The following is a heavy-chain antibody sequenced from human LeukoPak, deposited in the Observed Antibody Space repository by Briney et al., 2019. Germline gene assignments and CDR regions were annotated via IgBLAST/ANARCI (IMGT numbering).Heavy chain of an antibody. CDR2: IHYSGLT. CDR1: GGSVNGYY. Sequence: PSETLSLTCTVSGGSVNGYYWNWIRQAPGKGLEWIGFIHYSGLTVYSPSLLSRVSMSVDTSGNQFSLDLSSVTAADTALYYCARDPPEDEWNSLDSWGQGILVTASS. V-gene: IGHV4-59*02. J-gene: IGHJ4*02. D-gene: IGHD1-7*01. CDR3: ARDPPEDEWNSLDS.